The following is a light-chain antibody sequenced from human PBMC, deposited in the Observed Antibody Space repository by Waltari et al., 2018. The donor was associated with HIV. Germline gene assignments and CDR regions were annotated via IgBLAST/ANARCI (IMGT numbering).Light chain of an antibody. CDR1: SRDVGGYNL. J-gene: IGLJ3*02. CDR3: CSYADNLRV. V-gene: IGLV2-23*02. CDR2: EVN. Sequence: QSALTQPASVSGSPGQSITISCTGTSRDVGGYNLVSWYQQYPGKVPKLMIYEVNKRAAGVSNRFSGSKSGNMASLTISGLQAEDEADYYCCSYADNLRVFGGGTKVTVL.